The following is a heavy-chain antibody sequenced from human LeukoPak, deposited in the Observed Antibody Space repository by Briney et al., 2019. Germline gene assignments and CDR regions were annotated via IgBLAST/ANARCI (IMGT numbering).Heavy chain of an antibody. CDR1: GFTFSNVW. CDR3: TTVANGGDFDY. V-gene: IGHV3-15*01. CDR2: IKSKTDGGTT. Sequence: GGSLRLSCAASGFTFSNVWMSWVRQAPGKGLEWVGRIKSKTDGGTTDYAAPVKGRFTISRDDSKNTLYLQMNSLETEDTAVYYCTTVANGGDFDYWGQGTLVTVSS. D-gene: IGHD3-16*01. J-gene: IGHJ4*02.